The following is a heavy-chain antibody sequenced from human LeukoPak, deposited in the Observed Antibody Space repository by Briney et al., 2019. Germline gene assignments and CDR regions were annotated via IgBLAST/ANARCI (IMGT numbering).Heavy chain of an antibody. J-gene: IGHJ4*02. CDR3: AREETAMGNDY. CDR1: GFTFSSYW. CDR2: FNSDGSST. D-gene: IGHD5-18*01. V-gene: IGHV3-74*01. Sequence: PGGSLRLSCAASGFTFSSYWMHWVRQAPGKGLVWVSRFNSDGSSTSYADSVKGRFTISRDNAKNTLYLQMNSLRAEDTAVYYCAREETAMGNDYWGQGTLVTVSS.